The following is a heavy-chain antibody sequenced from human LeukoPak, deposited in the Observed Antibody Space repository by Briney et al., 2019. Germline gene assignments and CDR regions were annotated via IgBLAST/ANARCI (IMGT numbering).Heavy chain of an antibody. CDR2: IDGSSSHI. V-gene: IGHV3-21*01. Sequence: GGSLRLSCAASGFSFSNYAMSWVRQAPGKGLEWVSSIDGSSSHIYYADSVKGRFTISRDNTKSSLYLQMNSLRAEDMAVYYCARGYCGGDCYGDWGQGTLVTVSS. CDR3: ARGYCGGDCYGD. D-gene: IGHD2-21*02. CDR1: GFSFSNYA. J-gene: IGHJ1*01.